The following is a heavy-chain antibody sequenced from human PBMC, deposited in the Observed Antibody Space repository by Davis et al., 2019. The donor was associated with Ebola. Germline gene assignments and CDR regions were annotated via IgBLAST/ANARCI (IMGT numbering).Heavy chain of an antibody. D-gene: IGHD3-10*01. CDR1: GFTFRSNA. J-gene: IGHJ4*02. CDR2: ISGSGGST. Sequence: GESLKISCVASGFTFRSNAMSWVRQAPGKGLEWVSAISGSGGSTYYADSVKGRFTISRDNSKNTLYLQMNSLRAEDTAVYYCAKDPLWFGEGTFDYWGQGTLVTVS. CDR3: AKDPLWFGEGTFDY. V-gene: IGHV3-23*01.